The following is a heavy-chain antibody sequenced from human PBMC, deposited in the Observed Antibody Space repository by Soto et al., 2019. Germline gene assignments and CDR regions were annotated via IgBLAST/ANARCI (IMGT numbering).Heavy chain of an antibody. CDR1: GLTFSSSA. V-gene: IGHV3-23*01. J-gene: IGHJ4*02. CDR2: IDGSGGST. Sequence: GGSLRLSCAASGLTFSSSAMSWVRQAPGKGLEWVSFIDGSGGSTYYAGSVKGRFTIFRDNSKNTLYLQMNSLRAENTAVYYCTKRTDAGVYDYWGQGTLVTVSS. CDR3: TKRTDAGVYDY. D-gene: IGHD6-13*01.